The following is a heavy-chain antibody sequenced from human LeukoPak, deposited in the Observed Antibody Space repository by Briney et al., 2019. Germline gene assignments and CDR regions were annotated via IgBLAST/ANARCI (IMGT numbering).Heavy chain of an antibody. CDR3: ARELRYFDWEVDY. J-gene: IGHJ4*02. CDR1: RFTFSDHF. Sequence: GGSLRLSCAASRFTFSDHFMSWIRQPPGKGLEYVSYISSSGSDTYYSDSVKGRFTVSRDNAKNSLFLQMNSLRAEDTAVYYCARELRYFDWEVDYWGQGTLVTVSS. V-gene: IGHV3-11*04. CDR2: ISSSGSDT. D-gene: IGHD3-9*01.